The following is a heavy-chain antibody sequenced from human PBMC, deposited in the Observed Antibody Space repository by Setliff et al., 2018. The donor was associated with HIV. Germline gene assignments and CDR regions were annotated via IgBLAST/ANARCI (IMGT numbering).Heavy chain of an antibody. CDR1: GGSISSSSYY. J-gene: IGHJ4*02. Sequence: SETLSLTCTVSGGSISSSSYYWGWVRQPPGKGLEWIGSMYYSGSTYYTPSLKSRITISLDTSKSQFSLRMRSVTAADTAVYYCARVFVDTAVLRVLEYYFDSWGRGTLVTVSS. D-gene: IGHD5-18*01. V-gene: IGHV4-39*07. CDR2: MYYSGST. CDR3: ARVFVDTAVLRVLEYYFDS.